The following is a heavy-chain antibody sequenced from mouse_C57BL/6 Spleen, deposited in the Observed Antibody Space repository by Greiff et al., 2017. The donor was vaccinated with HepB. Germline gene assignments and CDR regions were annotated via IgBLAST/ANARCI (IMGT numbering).Heavy chain of an antibody. V-gene: IGHV14-4*01. D-gene: IGHD4-1*01. CDR3: TLLPNWLFAY. CDR1: GFNIKDDY. Sequence: VQLKQSGAELVRPGASVKLSCTASGFNIKDDYMHWVKQRPEQGLEWIGWIDPENGDTEYASKFQGKATITADTSSNTAYLQLSSLTFEVTAVYYCTLLPNWLFAYWGQGTLVTVSA. J-gene: IGHJ3*01. CDR2: IDPENGDT.